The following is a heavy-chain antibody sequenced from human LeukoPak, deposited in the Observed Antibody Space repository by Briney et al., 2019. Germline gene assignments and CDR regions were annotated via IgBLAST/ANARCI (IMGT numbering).Heavy chain of an antibody. V-gene: IGHV3-53*01. D-gene: IGHD6-19*01. CDR2: IYSGGST. CDR3: ARGLKYSTGWYYFDY. Sequence: GGSLRLSCAASGFTVSSNYMSWVRQAPGKGLERVSVIYSGGSTYYGDSVKGRFTISRDNSKNTLYLQMNSLRAEDTAVYYCARGLKYSTGWYYFDYWAREPWSPSPQ. J-gene: IGHJ4*02. CDR1: GFTVSSNY.